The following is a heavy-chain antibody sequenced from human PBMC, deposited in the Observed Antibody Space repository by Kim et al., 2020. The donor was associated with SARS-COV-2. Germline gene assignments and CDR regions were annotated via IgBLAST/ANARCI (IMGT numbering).Heavy chain of an antibody. CDR3: AKALGDYYDSSGPRGAFDN. V-gene: IGHV3-33*06. CDR2: IWYDGSNK. J-gene: IGHJ3*02. D-gene: IGHD3-22*01. Sequence: GGSLRLSCAASGFTFSSYGMHWVRQAPGKGLEWVAVIWYDGSNKYYADSVKGRFTISRDNSKNTLYLQMNSLRAEDTAVYYCAKALGDYYDSSGPRGAFDNWGQGTLVTVSS. CDR1: GFTFSSYG.